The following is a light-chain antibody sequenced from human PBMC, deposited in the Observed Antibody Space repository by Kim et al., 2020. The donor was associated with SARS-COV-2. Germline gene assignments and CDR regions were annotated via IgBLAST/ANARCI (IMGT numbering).Light chain of an antibody. CDR1: QSVSNNY. V-gene: IGKV3-20*01. CDR2: GAS. Sequence: EIVLTQSPGTLSLSPGGRATLSCRASQSVSNNYLAWYLQKPGQAPRLLIYGASSRATGIPDRFSGSGSGTDFSLTISRLEPEDFAVYYCQQYGSSPRTFGQGTKVEIK. J-gene: IGKJ1*01. CDR3: QQYGSSPRT.